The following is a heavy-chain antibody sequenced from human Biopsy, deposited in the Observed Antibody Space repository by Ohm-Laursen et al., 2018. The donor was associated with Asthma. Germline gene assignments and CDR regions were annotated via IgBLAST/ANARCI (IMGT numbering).Heavy chain of an antibody. CDR2: IYYSGST. D-gene: IGHD6-6*01. CDR1: GGSISSYY. J-gene: IGHJ4*02. Sequence: SDTLSLTCTVSGGSISSYYWSWIRPPPGKGLEWIGYIYYSGSTNYNSSLKSRVTITVDTSKNQFSLKLSSVTAADTAVYYCARGGWGQLGLGYWGQGTLVTVAS. V-gene: IGHV4-59*07. CDR3: ARGGWGQLGLGY.